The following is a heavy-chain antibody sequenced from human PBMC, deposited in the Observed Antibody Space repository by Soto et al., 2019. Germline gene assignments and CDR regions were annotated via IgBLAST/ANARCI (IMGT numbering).Heavy chain of an antibody. CDR3: AKDGGYYGSGSYYYGMDV. D-gene: IGHD3-10*01. V-gene: IGHV1-69*13. Sequence: SVKVSCKASGGTFSSYAISWVRQAPGQGLEWMGGIIPIFGTANYAQKFQGRVTITADESTSAAYMELSSLRSEDTAVYYCAKDGGYYGSGSYYYGMDVWGQGTTVTVSS. CDR2: IIPIFGTA. J-gene: IGHJ6*02. CDR1: GGTFSSYA.